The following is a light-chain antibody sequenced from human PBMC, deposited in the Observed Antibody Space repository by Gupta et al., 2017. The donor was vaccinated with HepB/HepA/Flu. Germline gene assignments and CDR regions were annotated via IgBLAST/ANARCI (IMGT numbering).Light chain of an antibody. V-gene: IGKV4-1*01. CDR1: LSGLSNYKNKNY. CDR3: QQEDSRPRT. J-gene: IGKJ1*01. Sequence: DIVMSHALYSLPVSLGESATINCRVSLSGLSNYKNKNYLTWYQQKPGHPPKILIYLASTRESGVPDSFSGRGSGTDFTLTISNRQAEDVAVYYCQQEDSRPRTFGQGTQVEIK. CDR2: LAS.